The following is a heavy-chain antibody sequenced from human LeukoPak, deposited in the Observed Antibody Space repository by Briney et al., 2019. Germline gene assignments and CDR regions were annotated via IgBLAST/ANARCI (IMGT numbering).Heavy chain of an antibody. D-gene: IGHD2/OR15-2a*01. CDR3: TTFYHEYSPY. CDR2: IKSNADGGTP. CDR1: GFSFMNAW. J-gene: IGHJ4*02. V-gene: IGHV3-15*01. Sequence: GGSLRLSCAASGFSFMNAWMIWVRQAPGKGLEWVGRIKSNADGGTPDYAAPARGRFTISRDDSKNTLHLQMNSLKTEDTAVYYCTTFYHEYSPYWGRGTLVTVSS.